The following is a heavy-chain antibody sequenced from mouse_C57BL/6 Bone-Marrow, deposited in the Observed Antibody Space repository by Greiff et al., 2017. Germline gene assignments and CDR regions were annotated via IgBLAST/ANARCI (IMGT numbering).Heavy chain of an antibody. CDR3: ARDGVAY. CDR2: ISDGGSYT. CDR1: GFTFSSYA. J-gene: IGHJ3*01. Sequence: EVNVVESGGGLVKPGGSLKLSCAASGFTFSSYAMSWVRQTPEKRLEWVATISDGGSYTYYPDNVKGRFTISRDNATNNLYLQMSHLKSEDTAMYYCARDGVAYWGQGTLVTVSA. V-gene: IGHV5-4*01.